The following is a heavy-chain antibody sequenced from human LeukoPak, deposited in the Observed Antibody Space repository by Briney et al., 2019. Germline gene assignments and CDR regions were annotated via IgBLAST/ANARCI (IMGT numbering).Heavy chain of an antibody. V-gene: IGHV3-9*03. D-gene: IGHD3-3*01. J-gene: IGHJ5*02. CDR1: GFTFDDYA. CDR3: AKGTYYDFWSGYSFDP. Sequence: GGSLRLSCAASGFTFDDYAMHWVRQAPGKGLERVSGISWNSGNIGYADSVKGRFTISRDNAKKSLYLQMNSLRAEDMALYYCAKGTYYDFWSGYSFDPWRQGTLVTASS. CDR2: ISWNSGNI.